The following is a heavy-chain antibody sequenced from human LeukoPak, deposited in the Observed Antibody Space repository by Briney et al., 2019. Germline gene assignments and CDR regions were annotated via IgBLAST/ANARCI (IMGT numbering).Heavy chain of an antibody. CDR1: GGSISTYY. V-gene: IGHV4-59*12. J-gene: IGHJ4*02. CDR2: IYYSGST. CDR3: ARLTDYYGSGSYYKWRDY. Sequence: SETLSLTCSVSGGSISTYYWTWIRQPPGKGLEWIGYIYYSGSTNYNPSLKSRVTISVDTSKNQFSLKLSSVTAADTAVYYCARLTDYYGSGSYYKWRDYWGQGTLVTVSS. D-gene: IGHD3-10*01.